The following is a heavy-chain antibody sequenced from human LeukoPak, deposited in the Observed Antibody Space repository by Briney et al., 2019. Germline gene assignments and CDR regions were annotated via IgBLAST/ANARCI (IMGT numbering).Heavy chain of an antibody. CDR1: GFTLRTHY. CDR3: AREAVVGGTDDAFDI. Sequence: GGSLRLSCVASGFTLRTHYISWFRQAPGKGLEWVANVRQDGRGKYYLDSVKGRFTISRDNAKNSVYLQMDSLRAEDTAVYHCAREAVVGGTDDAFDIWGQGTMVSVSP. V-gene: IGHV3-7*01. D-gene: IGHD1-26*01. J-gene: IGHJ3*02. CDR2: VRQDGRGK.